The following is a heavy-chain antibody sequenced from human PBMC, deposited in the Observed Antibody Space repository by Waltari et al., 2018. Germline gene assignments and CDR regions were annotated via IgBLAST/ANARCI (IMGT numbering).Heavy chain of an antibody. Sequence: QVQLVQSGAEVKKPGASVKVSCKASGYTFTSYGISWVRQAPGQGLEWMGGISAYKGNTNYAQELQGRVTMTTDTSTSTTYMELRSLRSDDTAVYYCARALMVRGPLDYYGKDVWGQGTTVTVSS. V-gene: IGHV1-18*01. J-gene: IGHJ6*02. CDR3: ARALMVRGPLDYYGKDV. D-gene: IGHD3-10*01. CDR1: GYTFTSYG. CDR2: ISAYKGNT.